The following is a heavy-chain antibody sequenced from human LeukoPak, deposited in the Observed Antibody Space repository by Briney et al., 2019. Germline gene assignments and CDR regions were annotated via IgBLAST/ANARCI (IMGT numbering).Heavy chain of an antibody. CDR3: ARGALAVAGLWVWFDP. V-gene: IGHV4-4*07. CDR2: IYTSGST. J-gene: IGHJ5*02. CDR1: GVSISSYY. Sequence: SETLSLTCTVSGVSISSYYWSWIRQPAGKGLEWIGRIYTSGSTNYNPSLKSRVTMSLDTSKNQFSLKLSSVTAADTAVYYCARGALAVAGLWVWFDPWGQGTLVTVSS. D-gene: IGHD6-19*01.